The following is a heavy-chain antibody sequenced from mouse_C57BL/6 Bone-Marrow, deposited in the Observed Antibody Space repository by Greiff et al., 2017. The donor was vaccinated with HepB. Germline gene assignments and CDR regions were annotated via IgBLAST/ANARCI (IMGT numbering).Heavy chain of an antibody. CDR2: INPNNGGT. CDR1: GYTFTDYN. V-gene: IGHV1-22*01. Sequence: EVKLMESGPELVKPGASVKMSCKASGYTFTDYNMHWVKQSHGKSLEWIGYINPNNGGTSYNQKFKGKATLTVNKSSSTAYMELRSLTSEDSAVYYCARGGPLYYSNLFDVWGTGTTVTVSS. D-gene: IGHD2-5*01. J-gene: IGHJ1*03. CDR3: ARGGPLYYSNLFDV.